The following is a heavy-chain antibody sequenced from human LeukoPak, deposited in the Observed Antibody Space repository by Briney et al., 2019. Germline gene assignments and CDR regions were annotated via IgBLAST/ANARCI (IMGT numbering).Heavy chain of an antibody. Sequence: GSSVKVSCKASGGTFSSYAISWVRQAPGQGLEWMGGIIPIFGTANYAQKFQGRATITADESTSTAYMELSSLRSEDTAVYYCARQGYYYDSSGYLDWGQGTLVTASS. J-gene: IGHJ4*02. CDR3: ARQGYYYDSSGYLD. CDR1: GGTFSSYA. CDR2: IIPIFGTA. V-gene: IGHV1-69*01. D-gene: IGHD3-22*01.